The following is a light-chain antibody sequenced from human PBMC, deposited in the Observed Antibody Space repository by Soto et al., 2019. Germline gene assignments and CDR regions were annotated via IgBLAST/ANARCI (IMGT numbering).Light chain of an antibody. V-gene: IGKV3-20*01. Sequence: EIVLTQSPGTLSLSPGERATLSCRASQSVSSSYLAWYQQKPGQSPRLLVYGASSRATGIPDRFSGSGSGTDFTLTISSLEPEDSAVYYCQQYDSSPLTFGPGTKVEIK. CDR2: GAS. CDR3: QQYDSSPLT. CDR1: QSVSSSY. J-gene: IGKJ3*01.